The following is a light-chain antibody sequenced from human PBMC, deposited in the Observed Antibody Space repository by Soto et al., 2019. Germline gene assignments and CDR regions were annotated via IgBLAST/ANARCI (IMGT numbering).Light chain of an antibody. V-gene: IGKV3-11*01. J-gene: IGKJ1*01. CDR1: QSVSSY. CDR3: QQRSNWPPWT. Sequence: EIVLTQSPATLSLSPGERATLSCRASQSVSSYLAGYQQKPGQAPRLLIYDASNRATGIPARFSGSGSGTDLTLTISSREPEDFAVYYCQQRSNWPPWTFGQGTKVEMK. CDR2: DAS.